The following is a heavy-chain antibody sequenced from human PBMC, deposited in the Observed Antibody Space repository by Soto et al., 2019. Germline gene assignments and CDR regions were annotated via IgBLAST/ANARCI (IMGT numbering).Heavy chain of an antibody. CDR2: ISSSSSYI. Sequence: PGGSLRLSCAASGFTFSSYIVNWVRQAPGKGLEWVSSISSSSSYIYYADSVKGRFTISRDNAKNSLYLQMNSLRAEDTAVYYCARDELGIAVAHDAFDIWGQGTMVTVSS. CDR3: ARDELGIAVAHDAFDI. J-gene: IGHJ3*02. D-gene: IGHD6-19*01. CDR1: GFTFSSYI. V-gene: IGHV3-21*01.